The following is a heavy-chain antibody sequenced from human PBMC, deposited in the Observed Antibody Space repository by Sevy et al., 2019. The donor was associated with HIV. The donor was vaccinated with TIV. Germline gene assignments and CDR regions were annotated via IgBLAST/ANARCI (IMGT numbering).Heavy chain of an antibody. Sequence: GGSLRLYCVASGFTLNSYWMSWVRQAPGKGLEWVANIKQDGSVKYYVDSVKGRFTISRDNARNLLYLQMNSLRVEDTALYYCVRAIAADGSFWGQGTLVTVSS. D-gene: IGHD6-13*01. V-gene: IGHV3-7*01. CDR1: GFTLNSYW. J-gene: IGHJ4*02. CDR2: IKQDGSVK. CDR3: VRAIAADGSF.